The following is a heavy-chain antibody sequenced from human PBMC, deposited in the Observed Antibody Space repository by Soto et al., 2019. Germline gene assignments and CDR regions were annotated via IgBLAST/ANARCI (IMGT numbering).Heavy chain of an antibody. CDR1: GASICQYW. CDR3: ARGAGSHSHNPEFEF. Sequence: ETLSRTCTGSGASICQYWWKSIRQSPGKGLEWIVSVSSTGSTAYNPSLTSRVTVSLDTSKNQFSLTLNSVTAADTAVYNCARGAGSHSHNPEFEFWGQGTLVTVSS. CDR2: VSSTGST. J-gene: IGHJ4*02. V-gene: IGHV4-59*01.